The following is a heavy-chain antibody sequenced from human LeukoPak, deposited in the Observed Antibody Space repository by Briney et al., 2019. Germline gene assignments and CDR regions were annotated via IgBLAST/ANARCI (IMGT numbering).Heavy chain of an antibody. D-gene: IGHD2-15*01. V-gene: IGHV3-23*01. CDR2: ISGSGGST. CDR1: GFTISSYT. J-gene: IGHJ4*02. Sequence: PGGPLRFSCAASGFTISSYTMSWLHQAPGKGLEWVSAISGSGGSTYYADSVKGRFTISRDNSKNTLYLQMNSLRAEDTAVYYCAKRHSPVVVDASCDYWGQGTLVTVSS. CDR3: AKRHSPVVVDASCDY.